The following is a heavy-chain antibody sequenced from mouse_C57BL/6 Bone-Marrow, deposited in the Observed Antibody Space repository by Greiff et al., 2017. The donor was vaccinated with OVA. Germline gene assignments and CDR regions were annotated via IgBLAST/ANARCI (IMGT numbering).Heavy chain of an antibody. Sequence: EVQLVESGGGLVQPGGSLSLSCAASGFTFTDYYMSWVRQPPGKALEWLGFIRNKANGYTTEYSASVKGRFTISRDNSQSILYLQMNALRAEDSATYYCARSSNYYGSRPYFDVWGTGTTVTVSS. V-gene: IGHV7-3*01. CDR1: GFTFTDYY. D-gene: IGHD1-1*01. J-gene: IGHJ1*03. CDR3: ARSSNYYGSRPYFDV. CDR2: IRNKANGYTT.